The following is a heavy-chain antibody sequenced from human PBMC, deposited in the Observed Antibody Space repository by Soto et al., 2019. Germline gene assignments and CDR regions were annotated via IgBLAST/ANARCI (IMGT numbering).Heavy chain of an antibody. V-gene: IGHV3-30-3*01. Sequence: QVQLVESGGGVVQPGRSLRLSCAASGFTFSSYAMHWVRQAPGKGLEWVAVISYDGSNKYYADSVKGRFTISRDNSKNPLYLQMNSLRAEDTAVYYCARGRRGYSYGLGVRGYYYYYGMDVWGQGTTVTVSS. J-gene: IGHJ6*02. CDR1: GFTFSSYA. CDR3: ARGRRGYSYGLGVRGYYYYYGMDV. CDR2: ISYDGSNK. D-gene: IGHD5-18*01.